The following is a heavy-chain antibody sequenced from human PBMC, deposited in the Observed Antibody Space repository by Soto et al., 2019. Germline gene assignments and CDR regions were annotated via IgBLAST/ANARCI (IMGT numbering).Heavy chain of an antibody. V-gene: IGHV3-7*01. Sequence: EVQLVESGGVLVQPGGSLRLSCVAPGFTFDDYWMNWVRQAPGKGLEWVAIINKDGSERYYVDSVKGRFTISRDNSKNSLFLQMNSLRADDTALYYCARDGHNTNDVDHWGQGTLVTVSS. J-gene: IGHJ5*02. CDR3: ARDGHNTNDVDH. D-gene: IGHD1-20*01. CDR1: GFTFDDYW. CDR2: INKDGSER.